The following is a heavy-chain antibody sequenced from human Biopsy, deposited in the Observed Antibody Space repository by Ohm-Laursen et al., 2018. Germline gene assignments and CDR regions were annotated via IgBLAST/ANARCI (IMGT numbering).Heavy chain of an antibody. Sequence: ASVYLSCNLSGYTLVVSGTTLVRQAPGQGLEWMGVISPSGANTSFSQKYQGQITMTRDTSTGTAYRDLNSLGSEDTTVYYWASAEMGTDGTDYYYYGMDDWGPGATVTVSS. CDR2: ISPSGANT. CDR3: ASAEMGTDGTDYYYYGMDD. CDR1: GYTLVVSG. D-gene: IGHD6-13*01. J-gene: IGHJ6*02. V-gene: IGHV1-46*01.